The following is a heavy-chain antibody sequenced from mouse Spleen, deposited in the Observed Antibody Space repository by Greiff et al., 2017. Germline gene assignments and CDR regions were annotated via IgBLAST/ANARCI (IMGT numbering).Heavy chain of an antibody. CDR3: ARTYYGISYYAMDY. V-gene: IGHV1-66*01. D-gene: IGHD2-10*01. CDR2: IYPGSGNT. Sequence: QVQLQQSGPELVKPGASVKISCKASGYSFTSYYIHWVKQRPGQGLEWIGWIYPGSGNTKYNEKFKGKATLTADTSSSTAYMQLSSLTSEDSAVYYCARTYYGISYYAMDYWGQGTSVTVSS. CDR1: GYSFTSYY. J-gene: IGHJ4*01.